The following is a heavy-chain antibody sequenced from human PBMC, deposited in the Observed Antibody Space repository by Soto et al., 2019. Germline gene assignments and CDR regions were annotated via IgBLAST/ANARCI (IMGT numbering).Heavy chain of an antibody. CDR1: GYTFTSYA. CDR2: INAGNGNT. D-gene: IGHD6-13*01. Sequence: ASWKVSCKASGYTFTSYAMHWVLQAPGQRLEWMGWINAGNGNTNYSQKFQGRVTITRDTSASTAYMEQSSLRSEDTAVYYCARYSSSWSHPWNWFDPWGQGTLVTVSS. CDR3: ARYSSSWSHPWNWFDP. V-gene: IGHV1-3*01. J-gene: IGHJ5*02.